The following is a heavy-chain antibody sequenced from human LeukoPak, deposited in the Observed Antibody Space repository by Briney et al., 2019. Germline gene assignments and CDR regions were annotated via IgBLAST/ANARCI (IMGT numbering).Heavy chain of an antibody. CDR3: AKDLTSGGSLFDY. CDR2: ISGGGGST. V-gene: IGHV3-23*01. D-gene: IGHD2-15*01. J-gene: IGHJ4*02. Sequence: GGSLRLSCAASGFTFSSYAMSWVRQAPGKGLEWVSAISGGGGSTYYADSVKGRFTISRDSSRNTLYLQMNSLRAEDTAVYYCAKDLTSGGSLFDYWGQGTLVTVSS. CDR1: GFTFSSYA.